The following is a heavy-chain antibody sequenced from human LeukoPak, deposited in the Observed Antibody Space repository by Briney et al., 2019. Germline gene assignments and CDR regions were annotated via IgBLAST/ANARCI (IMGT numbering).Heavy chain of an antibody. V-gene: IGHV4-4*07. J-gene: IGHJ5*02. CDR3: ARHLGYCSSTSCPYLFDP. CDR2: IYTSGST. D-gene: IGHD2-2*01. Sequence: SETLSLTCTVSGGSISSYYWSWIRQPAGKGLEWIGRIYTSGSTNYNPSLKSRVTMSVDTYKNQFSLKLSSVTAADTAVYYCARHLGYCSSTSCPYLFDPWGQGTLVTVPS. CDR1: GGSISSYY.